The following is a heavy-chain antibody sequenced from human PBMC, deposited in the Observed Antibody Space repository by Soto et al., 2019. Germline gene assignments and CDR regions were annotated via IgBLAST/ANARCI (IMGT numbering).Heavy chain of an antibody. CDR3: AAGVVPGDV. CDR2: ISYDGSNK. Sequence: PGGSLRLSCAASGFTISSYWMHWVRQAPGKGLEWVAVISYDGSNKYYADSVKGRFTISRDNSKNTLYLQMNSLRAEDTAVYYCAAGVVPGDVWGQGTTVTVSS. V-gene: IGHV3-30*03. CDR1: GFTISSYW. D-gene: IGHD2-2*01. J-gene: IGHJ6*02.